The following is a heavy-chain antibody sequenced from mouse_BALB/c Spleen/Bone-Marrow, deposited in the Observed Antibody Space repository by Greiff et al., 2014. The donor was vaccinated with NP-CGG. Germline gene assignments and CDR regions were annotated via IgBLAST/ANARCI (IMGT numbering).Heavy chain of an antibody. J-gene: IGHJ3*01. Sequence: LMESGGSLKLSCAASGFDFSTFWMSWVRQAPGKGLEWIGEINPDRSTINYRPSLKDKFIISRDNAKNTLYLLMSKVRSEDTALYYCARLHYYGYGAYWGQGTLVTVSA. CDR2: INPDRSTI. CDR1: GFDFSTFW. V-gene: IGHV4-1*02. CDR3: ARLHYYGYGAY. D-gene: IGHD1-2*01.